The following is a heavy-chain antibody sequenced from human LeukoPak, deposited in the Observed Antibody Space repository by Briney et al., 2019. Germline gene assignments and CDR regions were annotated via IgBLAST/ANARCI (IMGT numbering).Heavy chain of an antibody. CDR1: GGTFSSYA. Sequence: SVKVSCKASGGTFSSYAISWVRPAPGQGLEWMGGSIPIFGTSNYAQKFQDRATITTGESTATAYMELSSLRYDDTAVYYCARRAYCDNINCYKYLDQWGQGTLVTVSS. CDR2: SIPIFGTS. CDR3: ARRAYCDNINCYKYLDQ. D-gene: IGHD2-2*02. J-gene: IGHJ4*02. V-gene: IGHV1-69*05.